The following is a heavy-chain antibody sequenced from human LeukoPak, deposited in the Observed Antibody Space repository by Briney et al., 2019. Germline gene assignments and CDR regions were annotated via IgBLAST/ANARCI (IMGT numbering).Heavy chain of an antibody. D-gene: IGHD3-10*01. CDR1: GGTFSSYA. Sequence: SVKVSCKASGGTFSSYAISWVRQAPGQGLEWMGGIIPIFGTANYAQKFQGRVTITADESTSTAYMELSSLRSEDTAVYYCAQPFSGGSGSFYGLDVWGQGTTVTVSS. CDR2: IIPIFGTA. CDR3: AQPFSGGSGSFYGLDV. V-gene: IGHV1-69*01. J-gene: IGHJ6*02.